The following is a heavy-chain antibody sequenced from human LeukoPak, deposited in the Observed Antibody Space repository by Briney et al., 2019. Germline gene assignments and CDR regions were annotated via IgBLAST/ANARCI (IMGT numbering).Heavy chain of an antibody. Sequence: GGSLGLSCAASGFTFRSYTMNWVRQAPGKGLEWVSSIRSSSGYIYYADSVKGRFTISRDNAKNSLYLQMNSLRAEDTAVYYCARSTSDDYGDSWGQGTLVTVSS. J-gene: IGHJ5*01. CDR1: GFTFRSYT. CDR3: ARSTSDDYGDS. D-gene: IGHD4-17*01. CDR2: IRSSSGYI. V-gene: IGHV3-21*01.